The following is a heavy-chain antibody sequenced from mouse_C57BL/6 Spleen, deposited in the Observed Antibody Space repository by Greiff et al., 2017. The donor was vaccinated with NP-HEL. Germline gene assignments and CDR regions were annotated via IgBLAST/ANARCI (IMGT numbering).Heavy chain of an antibody. CDR2: ISSGGDYI. Sequence: EVQLQQSGEGLVKPGGSLKLSCAASGFTFSSYAMSWVRQTPEKRLEWVGYISSGGDYIYYADTVKGRFTISRDNARNTLYLQMSSLKSEDTAMYYCTRDRRDGYFFAYWGQGTLVTVSA. CDR3: TRDRRDGYFFAY. CDR1: GFTFSSYA. J-gene: IGHJ3*01. D-gene: IGHD2-3*01. V-gene: IGHV5-9-1*02.